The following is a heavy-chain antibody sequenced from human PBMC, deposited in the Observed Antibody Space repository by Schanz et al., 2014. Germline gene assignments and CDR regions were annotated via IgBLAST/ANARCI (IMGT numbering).Heavy chain of an antibody. Sequence: QVQLQESGPGLVKPSGTLSLTCVVSGGSISSGVWWTWARQSPGKGLEWIGEIFHSGTTNYNPSLESRVTISEDKSKTQFSLILSSMTAADTAVYYCTRSTLWSYDVWGRGTMVIVSS. D-gene: IGHD2-21*01. CDR3: TRSTLWSYDV. J-gene: IGHJ3*01. CDR1: GGSISSGVW. CDR2: IFHSGTT. V-gene: IGHV4-4*02.